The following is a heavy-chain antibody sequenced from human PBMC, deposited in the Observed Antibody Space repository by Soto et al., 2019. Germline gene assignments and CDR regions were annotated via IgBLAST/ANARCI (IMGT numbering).Heavy chain of an antibody. V-gene: IGHV3-33*01. CDR1: GFTFSSYG. CDR3: ARNTGYSGYDREESYYGMXV. CDR2: IWYDGSNK. D-gene: IGHD5-12*01. Sequence: GGSLRLSCAASGFTFSSYGMHWVRQAPGKGLEWVAVIWYDGSNKYYADSVKGRFTISRDNSKNTLYLQMNSLRAEDTAVYYCARNTGYSGYDREESYYGMXVWDQGTTVTVSS. J-gene: IGHJ6*02.